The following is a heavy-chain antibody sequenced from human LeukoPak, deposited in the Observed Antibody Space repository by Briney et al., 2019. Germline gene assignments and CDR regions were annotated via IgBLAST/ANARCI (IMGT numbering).Heavy chain of an antibody. J-gene: IGHJ6*02. Sequence: ASVKVSCKASGYTFTSYDINWVRQATGQGLEWMGWMNPNSGNTGYAQKFQGRVTMTRNTSISTAYMELSSLRSEDTAVYYCARGYYYGSGSYYIVYYYYGMDVWAKGPRSPSP. CDR3: ARGYYYGSGSYYIVYYYYGMDV. CDR1: GYTFTSYD. V-gene: IGHV1-8*01. D-gene: IGHD3-10*01. CDR2: MNPNSGNT.